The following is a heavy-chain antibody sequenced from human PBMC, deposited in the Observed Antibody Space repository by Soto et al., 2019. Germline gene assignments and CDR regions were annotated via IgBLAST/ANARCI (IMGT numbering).Heavy chain of an antibody. CDR2: IYYSGST. CDR1: GGSISSGGYY. J-gene: IGHJ6*02. V-gene: IGHV4-31*03. CDR3: ARDRWDDYTFNYYYYGMDV. Sequence: QVQLQESGPGLVKPSQTLSLTCTVSGGSISSGGYYWSWIRQHPGKGLEWIGYIYYSGSTYYNPSLKSRVTISVDTSKNQFSLKLSSVTAADTAVYYCARDRWDDYTFNYYYYGMDVWGQGTTVTVSS. D-gene: IGHD4-4*01.